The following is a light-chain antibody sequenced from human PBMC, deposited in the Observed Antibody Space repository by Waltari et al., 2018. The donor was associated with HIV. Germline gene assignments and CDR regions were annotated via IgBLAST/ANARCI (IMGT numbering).Light chain of an antibody. Sequence: QSALTQPASVSGSPGQSITISCTGTSRDVGSYNLVSWYHQHPGKAPKLMSYEVNKLPSVVSNRFPGVNSGDTASLTISELQAEDEADYYVCSYAGSGDVFGTGSKVTVL. CDR3: CSYAGSGDV. V-gene: IGLV2-23*02. CDR1: SRDVGSYNL. CDR2: EVN. J-gene: IGLJ1*01.